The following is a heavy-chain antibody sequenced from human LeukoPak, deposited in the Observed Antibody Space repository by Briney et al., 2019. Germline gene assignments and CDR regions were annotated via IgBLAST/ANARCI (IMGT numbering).Heavy chain of an antibody. CDR3: ARGAAVGQTRDY. CDR1: GYTFTNYD. Sequence: ASVKVSCKASGYTFTNYDINWVRQAAGQGLEWMGRMNPDSGDTNYAQKFTGRVAMTRDTSISTAYMELSSLRSDDTAVYYCARGAAVGQTRDYWGQGTLVTVSS. D-gene: IGHD6-13*01. J-gene: IGHJ4*02. CDR2: MNPDSGDT. V-gene: IGHV1-2*06.